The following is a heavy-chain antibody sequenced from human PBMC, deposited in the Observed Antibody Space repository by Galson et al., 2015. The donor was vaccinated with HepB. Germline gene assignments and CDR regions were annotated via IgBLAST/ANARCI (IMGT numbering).Heavy chain of an antibody. CDR2: IIPIFGTA. D-gene: IGHD3-22*01. V-gene: IGHV1-69*13. J-gene: IGHJ4*02. CDR3: AREGEDSSGYYSFNL. CDR1: GGTFSSYA. Sequence: SVKVSCKASGGTFSSYAISWVRQAPGQGLEWMGGIIPIFGTANYAQKFQGRVTITADESTSTAYMELSSLRSEDTAVYYCAREGEDSSGYYSFNLWGQGTLVTVSS.